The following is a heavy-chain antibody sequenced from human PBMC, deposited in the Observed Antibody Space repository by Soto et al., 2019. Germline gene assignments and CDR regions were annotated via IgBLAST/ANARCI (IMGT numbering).Heavy chain of an antibody. D-gene: IGHD3-22*01. CDR1: GGTFSSYA. V-gene: IGHV1-69*01. CDR2: IIPIFGTA. J-gene: IGHJ4*02. CDR3: PGITYYYDSSGYGYYFDY. Sequence: QVQLVQSGAEVKKPGSSVKVSCKASGGTFSSYAISWVRQAPGQGLEWMGGIIPIFGTANYAQKFQGRVTITADESTSTAYMELSSLRSEDTAVYYCPGITYYYDSSGYGYYFDYWGQGTLVTVSS.